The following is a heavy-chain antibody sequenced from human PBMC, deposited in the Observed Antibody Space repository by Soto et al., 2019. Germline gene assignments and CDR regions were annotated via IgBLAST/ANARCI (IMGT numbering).Heavy chain of an antibody. CDR2: ISGSGGST. V-gene: IGHV3-23*01. CDR3: AKDVREQLVLDY. CDR1: GFTFSSYA. D-gene: IGHD6-13*01. Sequence: GGSLRLSCAASGFTFSSYAMSWVRPAPGKGLEWVSAISGSGGSTYYADSVKGRFTISRDNSKNTLYLQMNSLRAEDTAVYYCAKDVREQLVLDYWGQGTLVTVSS. J-gene: IGHJ4*02.